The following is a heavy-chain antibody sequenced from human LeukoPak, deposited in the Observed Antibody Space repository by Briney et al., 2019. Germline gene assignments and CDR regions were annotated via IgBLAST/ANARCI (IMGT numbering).Heavy chain of an antibody. Sequence: GASVKVSCKASGYTFTGYYMHWVRQAPGQGLEWMGWISAYNGNTNYAQKLQGRVTMTTDTSTSTAYMELRSLRSDDTAVYYCAREGGIAAAGAPDYFDYWGQGTLVTVSS. J-gene: IGHJ4*02. CDR3: AREGGIAAAGAPDYFDY. D-gene: IGHD6-13*01. CDR2: ISAYNGNT. CDR1: GYTFTGYY. V-gene: IGHV1-18*04.